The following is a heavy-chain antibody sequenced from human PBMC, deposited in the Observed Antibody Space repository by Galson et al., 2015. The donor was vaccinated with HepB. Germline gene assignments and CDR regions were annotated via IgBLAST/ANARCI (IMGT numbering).Heavy chain of an antibody. V-gene: IGHV1-24*01. J-gene: IGHJ6*02. Sequence: SVKVSCKVSGDTLTKLSIYWVRQAPGKGLQWMARFDPEDGEIYAQKFQGRVTMTEDTPTDTAYMELSSLRSEDTAVYYCATVAHSTIFGVVIDPVPSPDYGIDVWGQGTTVTVS. CDR1: GDTLTKLS. CDR2: FDPEDGEI. D-gene: IGHD3-3*01. CDR3: ATVAHSTIFGVVIDPVPSPDYGIDV.